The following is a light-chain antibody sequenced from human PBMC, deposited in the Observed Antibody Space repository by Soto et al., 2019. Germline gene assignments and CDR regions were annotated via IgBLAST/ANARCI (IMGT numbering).Light chain of an antibody. CDR3: QVWDSNSDHYV. CDR2: DXX. J-gene: IGLJ1*01. Sequence: SYELTQPPSVSVAPGQTARITCGGNYIGTKSVHWYQQKPGQAPVLVVXDXXARPSGIPERFSGSNSGNTATLTISRVEAGDEADYYCQVWDSNSDHYVFGTGTKLTVL. V-gene: IGLV3-21*02. CDR1: YIGTKS.